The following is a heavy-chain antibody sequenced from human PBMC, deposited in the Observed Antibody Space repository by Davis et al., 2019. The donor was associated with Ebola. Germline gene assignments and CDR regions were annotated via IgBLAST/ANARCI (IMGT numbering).Heavy chain of an antibody. CDR3: ARATSGTYLLNY. CDR2: IWYDGSNA. J-gene: IGHJ4*02. D-gene: IGHD1-26*01. V-gene: IGHV3-33*01. CDR1: GFTFSTYG. Sequence: GESLKISCVASGFTFSTYGMHWVRQAPGKGLEWVALIWYDGSNANYAESVKGRFTISRDNSKNTLYLQMNSLRAEDTAVYYCARATSGTYLLNYWGQGTLVTVSS.